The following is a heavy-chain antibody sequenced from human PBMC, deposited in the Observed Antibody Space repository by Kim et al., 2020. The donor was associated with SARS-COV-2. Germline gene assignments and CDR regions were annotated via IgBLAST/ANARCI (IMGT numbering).Heavy chain of an antibody. V-gene: IGHV3-20*04. Sequence: GGSLRLSCAVSGFTFDDHGMAWVRQVPGKGLEWVSGINWNGGNIGYVDSVKGRFTISRDNAKNSLYLQMNSLRVEDTALYYCARTQMGHDSGGYDDWGQGTLVSVST. CDR2: INWNGGNI. CDR1: GFTFDDHG. D-gene: IGHD3-22*01. CDR3: ARTQMGHDSGGYDD. J-gene: IGHJ4*02.